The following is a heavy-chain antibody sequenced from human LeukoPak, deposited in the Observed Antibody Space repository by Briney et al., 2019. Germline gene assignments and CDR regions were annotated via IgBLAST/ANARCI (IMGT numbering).Heavy chain of an antibody. CDR3: ARGEQLQTGWFDP. J-gene: IGHJ5*02. Sequence: QTGGSLRLSCAASGFTFSSYGMHWVRQAPGKRLEWVAVIWYDGNNKYYADSVKGRFTISRDNSKNTLYLQMNSLRAEDTAVYYCARGEQLQTGWFDPWGQGTLVTVSS. D-gene: IGHD6-6*01. V-gene: IGHV3-33*01. CDR2: IWYDGNNK. CDR1: GFTFSSYG.